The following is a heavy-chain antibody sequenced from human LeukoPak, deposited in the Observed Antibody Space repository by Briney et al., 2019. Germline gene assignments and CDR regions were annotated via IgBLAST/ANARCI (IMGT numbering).Heavy chain of an antibody. V-gene: IGHV4-59*08. Sequence: PSETLSLTCTVSGGSISSYYWSWIRQPPGKGLEWIGYIYYSGSTNYNPSLKSRVTISVDTSKNQFSLKLSSVTAADTAVYYCARLPNCSSNSCFRGAFDYWGQGTLVTVSS. J-gene: IGHJ4*02. CDR1: GGSISSYY. CDR3: ARLPNCSSNSCFRGAFDY. CDR2: IYYSGST. D-gene: IGHD2-2*01.